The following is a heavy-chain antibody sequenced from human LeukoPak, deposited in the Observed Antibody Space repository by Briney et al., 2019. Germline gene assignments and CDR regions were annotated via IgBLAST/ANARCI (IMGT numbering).Heavy chain of an antibody. J-gene: IGHJ4*02. D-gene: IGHD6-13*01. Sequence: ASVKVSCKASGGTFSSYAISWVRQAPGQGLEWMGGIIPIFGTANYAQKFQGRVTITADESTSTAYMELSSLRSEDTAVYYCASGSSSREGLDYWGQGTMVTVSS. CDR1: GGTFSSYA. CDR3: ASGSSSREGLDY. V-gene: IGHV1-69*13. CDR2: IIPIFGTA.